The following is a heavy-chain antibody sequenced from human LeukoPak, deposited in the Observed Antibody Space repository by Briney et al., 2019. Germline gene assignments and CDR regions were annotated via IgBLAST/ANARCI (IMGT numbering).Heavy chain of an antibody. CDR2: ISGSGGST. V-gene: IGHV3-23*01. CDR1: GFNFANHA. D-gene: IGHD5/OR15-5a*01. CDR3: AKGGLYAHDY. Sequence: GGSLRLSCAASGFNFANHAMSWVRQTPGKGLEWVSAISGSGGSTYYADSVKGRFTISRDNSKNTLYLQMNSLRAEDTAVYYCAKGGLYAHDYWGQGTLVTVSS. J-gene: IGHJ4*02.